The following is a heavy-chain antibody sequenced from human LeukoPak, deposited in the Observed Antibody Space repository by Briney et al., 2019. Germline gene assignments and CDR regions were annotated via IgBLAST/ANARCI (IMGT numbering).Heavy chain of an antibody. J-gene: IGHJ4*02. D-gene: IGHD6-19*01. V-gene: IGHV3-23*01. CDR2: ISGSGGGT. Sequence: PGGSLRLSCAASGFTFSSYAMSWVRQAPGKGLEWVSAISGSGGGTYYADSVKGRFTISRDNSNNTLFLQMNSLRAEDTAVYFCAKDLGSSGTASYFDYWGQGTLVTVSA. CDR1: GFTFSSYA. CDR3: AKDLGSSGTASYFDY.